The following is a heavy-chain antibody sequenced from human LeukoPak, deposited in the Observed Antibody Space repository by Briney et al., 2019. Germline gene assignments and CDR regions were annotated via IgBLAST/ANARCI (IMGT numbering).Heavy chain of an antibody. CDR3: ARRQTTVTKGRDYFDY. V-gene: IGHV3-48*01. CDR1: GFTFSSYS. D-gene: IGHD4-11*01. J-gene: IGHJ4*02. Sequence: GGSLRLSCAASGFTFSSYSLNWVRQAPGKGLEWVSYISSSSTIYYADSVKGRFTISRDNAKNSLYLQMNSLRAEDTAVYYCARRQTTVTKGRDYFDYWGQGTLVTVSS. CDR2: ISSSSTI.